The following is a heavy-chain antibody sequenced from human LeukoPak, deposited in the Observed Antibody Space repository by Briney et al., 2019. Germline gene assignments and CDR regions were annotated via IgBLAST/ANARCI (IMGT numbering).Heavy chain of an antibody. J-gene: IGHJ4*02. CDR1: GGTFSSYA. CDR3: ARGLLYCGGDCFRGGFDY. CDR2: IIPSFGAA. V-gene: IGHV1-69*05. Sequence: SVNASCKASGGTFSSYAICGVRQAPGQGLEWMGRIIPSFGAANYAQRFQGRVTITTDECTSTAYIELSSLRSEDTAVYCCARGLLYCGGDCFRGGFDYWGQGTLVTVSS. D-gene: IGHD2-21*02.